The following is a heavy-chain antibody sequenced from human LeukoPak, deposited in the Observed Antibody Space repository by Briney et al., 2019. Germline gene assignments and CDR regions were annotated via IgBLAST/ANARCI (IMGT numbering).Heavy chain of an antibody. CDR1: GYTFTGYY. CDR2: INPNSGGT. D-gene: IGHD3-22*01. Sequence: GASVKVSCKASGYTFTGYYMHWVRQAPGQGLEWMGWINPNSGGTNYAQKFQGRVTMTRDTSISTAYMELSRLRSDDTAVYYCARALYYYDSSGYYGYWGQGTLVTVSS. J-gene: IGHJ4*02. V-gene: IGHV1-2*02. CDR3: ARALYYYDSSGYYGY.